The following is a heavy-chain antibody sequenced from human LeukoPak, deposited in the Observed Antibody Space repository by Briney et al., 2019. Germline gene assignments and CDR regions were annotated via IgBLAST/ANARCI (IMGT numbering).Heavy chain of an antibody. CDR2: ISYDGSNK. J-gene: IGHJ4*02. D-gene: IGHD1-26*01. Sequence: QPGGSLRLSCAASGFTFSSYAMHWVRQAPGKGLEWVAVISYDGSNKYYADSVKGRFTISRDNSKNTLYLQMNSLRAEDTAVHYCARDDGSYLFDYWGQGTLVTVSS. CDR1: GFTFSSYA. V-gene: IGHV3-30*04. CDR3: ARDDGSYLFDY.